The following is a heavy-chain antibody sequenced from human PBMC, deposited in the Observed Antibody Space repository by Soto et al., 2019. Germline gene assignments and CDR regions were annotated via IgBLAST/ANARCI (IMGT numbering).Heavy chain of an antibody. CDR2: IIPIFGTA. CDR3: ARSTVRFTMVRGVTPRGDCFDP. Sequence: AAVRVSCNASGGNFSSYVISWVRQAPGQGLEWMGGIIPIFGTANYAQKFQGRVTITADESTSTAYMELSSMRSEDTAVYYCARSTVRFTMVRGVTPRGDCFDPWGQGTLVTVSS. J-gene: IGHJ5*02. CDR1: GGNFSSYV. D-gene: IGHD3-10*01. V-gene: IGHV1-69*13.